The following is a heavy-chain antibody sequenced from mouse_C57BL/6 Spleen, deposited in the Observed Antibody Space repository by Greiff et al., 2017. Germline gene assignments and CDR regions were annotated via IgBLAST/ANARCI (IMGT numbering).Heavy chain of an antibody. J-gene: IGHJ2*01. Sequence: EVKLVESGPGLVKPSQSLSLTCSVTGYSITSGYYWNWIRQFPGNKLEWMGYISYDGSNNYNPSLKNRISITRDTSKNQFFLKLNSVTTEDTATYYCARESYPDFDYWGQGTTLTVSS. CDR2: ISYDGSN. CDR3: ARESYPDFDY. D-gene: IGHD6-1*01. V-gene: IGHV3-6*01. CDR1: GYSITSGYY.